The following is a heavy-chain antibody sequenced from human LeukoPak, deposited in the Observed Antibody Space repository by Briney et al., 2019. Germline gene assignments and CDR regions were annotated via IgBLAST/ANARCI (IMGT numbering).Heavy chain of an antibody. J-gene: IGHJ3*02. CDR2: ISGSGGST. CDR1: GFIVSSNY. CDR3: AKGISSGWYVAFDI. D-gene: IGHD6-19*01. V-gene: IGHV3-23*01. Sequence: GSLRLSCAASGFIVSSNYMTWVRQAPGKGLEWVSVISGSGGSTYYADSVKGRFTISRDNSKNTLYLQMNSLRAEDTAVYYCAKGISSGWYVAFDIWGQGTMVTVSS.